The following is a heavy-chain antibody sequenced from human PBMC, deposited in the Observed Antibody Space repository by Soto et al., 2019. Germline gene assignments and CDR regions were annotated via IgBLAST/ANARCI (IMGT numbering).Heavy chain of an antibody. D-gene: IGHD3-10*01. Sequence: PGGSLRLSCAASGFTFNIYGMHWVRQAPDKGLEWVANIKKDGSEQYYVDSVKGRFTVSRDNAKNSVDLQMNSLRPEDTAVYYCASGNYYNGMDVWGQGTTVTVSS. CDR2: IKKDGSEQ. J-gene: IGHJ6*02. CDR1: GFTFNIYG. V-gene: IGHV3-7*01. CDR3: ASGNYYNGMDV.